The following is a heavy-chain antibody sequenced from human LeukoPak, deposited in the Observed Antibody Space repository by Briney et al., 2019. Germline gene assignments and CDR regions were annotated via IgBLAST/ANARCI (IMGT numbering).Heavy chain of an antibody. CDR1: GFTFSSYG. V-gene: IGHV3-30*02. CDR3: AKDPRRGVGFVGATFDY. J-gene: IGHJ4*02. CDR2: IRYDGSNK. D-gene: IGHD1-26*01. Sequence: GGSLRLSCEASGFTFSSYGMHWDRQAPGKGLEWVAFIRYDGSNKYYADSVKGRFTISRDNSKNTLYLQMNSLRAEDTAVYYCAKDPRRGVGFVGATFDYWGQGTLVSVSS.